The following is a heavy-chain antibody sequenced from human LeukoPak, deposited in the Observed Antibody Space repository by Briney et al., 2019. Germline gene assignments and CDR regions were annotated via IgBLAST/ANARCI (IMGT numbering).Heavy chain of an antibody. CDR1: GYTFTSYY. Sequence: GASVTVSCKASGYTFTSYYMHWVRQAPGQGLEWMGIINPSGGSTSYAQKFQGRVTMTRDTSTSTVYMELSSLRSEDTAVYYCARDLGYCSGGSCTLPNWFDPWGQGTLVTVSS. CDR2: INPSGGST. V-gene: IGHV1-46*01. D-gene: IGHD2-15*01. J-gene: IGHJ5*02. CDR3: ARDLGYCSGGSCTLPNWFDP.